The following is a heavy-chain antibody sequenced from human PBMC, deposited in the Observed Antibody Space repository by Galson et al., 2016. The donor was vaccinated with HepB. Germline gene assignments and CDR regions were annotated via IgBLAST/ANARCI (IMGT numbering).Heavy chain of an antibody. CDR1: GGSISTYY. CDR3: ARDGYNDTGLTDYYYGMDV. J-gene: IGHJ6*02. CDR2: VYYRGST. V-gene: IGHV4-59*01. Sequence: SETLSLTCTVSGGSISTYYWSWIRQPPGKGLEWIGYVYYRGSTSYNPSLKSRLSISVDTSRNQFSLKLSSVTAADTAVYYCARDGYNDTGLTDYYYGMDVWGQGTTVTVSS. D-gene: IGHD1-1*01.